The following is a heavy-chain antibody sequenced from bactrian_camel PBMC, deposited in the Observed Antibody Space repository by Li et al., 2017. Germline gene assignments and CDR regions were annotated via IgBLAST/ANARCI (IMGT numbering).Heavy chain of an antibody. J-gene: IGHJ4*01. D-gene: IGHD5*01. V-gene: IGHV3S53*01. CDR3: AASPYGVINRFSASCTPTSYTY. Sequence: QVQLVESGGGSVQAGGSLRLSCTASGFTGSLMAWFRQAPGKQREGVAGIENDGTTKYADSVRARFTINQDNAKNTVYLHTNSLKPEDTGVYYCAASPYGVINRFSASCTPTSYTYWGRGTQVTVSS. CDR1: GFTGSL. CDR2: IENDGTT.